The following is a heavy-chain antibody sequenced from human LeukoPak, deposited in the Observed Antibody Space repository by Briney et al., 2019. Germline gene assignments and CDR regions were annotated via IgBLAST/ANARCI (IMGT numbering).Heavy chain of an antibody. Sequence: GGSLRLSCAASGFVFSDYWLSWVRQAPGKGPEWVANIKQDGSEKYYVDSVKGRFTISRDNAKNSLYLQMNSLGVEDTAVYYCARGAAEGRYWGQGTLVTVSS. CDR1: GFVFSDYW. CDR3: ARGAAEGRY. D-gene: IGHD6-13*01. J-gene: IGHJ4*02. V-gene: IGHV3-7*01. CDR2: IKQDGSEK.